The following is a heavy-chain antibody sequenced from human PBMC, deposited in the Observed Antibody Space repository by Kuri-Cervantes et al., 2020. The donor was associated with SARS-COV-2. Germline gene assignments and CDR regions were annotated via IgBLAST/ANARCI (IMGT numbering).Heavy chain of an antibody. J-gene: IGHJ6*03. D-gene: IGHD1-14*01. Sequence: ETLSLTCAASGFTFSSYAMSWVRQAPGKGLEWVSAISGSGGSTYYADSVKGRFTISRDNSKNTLYLQMNSLRAEDTAVYYCAKFVVPPKKTGSYYVDVWGKGTTVTVSS. CDR3: AKFVVPPKKTGSYYVDV. CDR1: GFTFSSYA. CDR2: ISGSGGST. V-gene: IGHV3-23*01.